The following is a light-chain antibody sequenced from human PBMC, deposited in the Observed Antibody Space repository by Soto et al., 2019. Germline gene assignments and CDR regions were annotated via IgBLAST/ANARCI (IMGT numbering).Light chain of an antibody. CDR1: SSNIGAHYD. CDR2: GNS. Sequence: QSLLTQPPSVSVAPGQRVTISCTGSSSNIGAHYDVHWYQQLPGTAPKLLIYGNSNRPSGVPDRFSGSKSGTSASLAITGLQAEDEADYYCQSYDNSLSVYVFGTGTKVTVL. V-gene: IGLV1-40*01. J-gene: IGLJ1*01. CDR3: QSYDNSLSVYV.